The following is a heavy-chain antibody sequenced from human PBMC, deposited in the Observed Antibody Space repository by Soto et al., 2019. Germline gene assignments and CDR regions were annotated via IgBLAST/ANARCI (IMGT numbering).Heavy chain of an antibody. CDR2: ISTAGNSF. D-gene: IGHD3-22*01. J-gene: IGHJ3*01. CDR3: ARVQYYCSSGYGTDAFDL. Sequence: PGGSLRLSCVASGFTFSSYSIDWIRQAPGKGPEWVSWISTAGNSFDYTDSVKGRFTISRDNAENSLYLEMNSLRDEDTAVFYCARVQYYCSSGYGTDAFDLWGQGTMVTVSS. CDR1: GFTFSSYS. V-gene: IGHV3-48*02.